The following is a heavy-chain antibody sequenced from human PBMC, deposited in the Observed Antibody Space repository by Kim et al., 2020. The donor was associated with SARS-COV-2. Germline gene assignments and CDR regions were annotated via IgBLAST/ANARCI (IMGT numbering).Heavy chain of an antibody. CDR2: INFDGSST. D-gene: IGHD3-16*01. CDR3: ARAPATYPEYYYGMDV. J-gene: IGHJ6*02. Sequence: GGSLRLSCAASGFTFSNYWVHWVRQAPGKGLAWVSRINFDGSSTNYADSVKGRFTISRDNARNTLYLQMNSLRAEDTAVYYCARAPATYPEYYYGMDVWGQGTTVTVSS. V-gene: IGHV3-74*01. CDR1: GFTFSNYW.